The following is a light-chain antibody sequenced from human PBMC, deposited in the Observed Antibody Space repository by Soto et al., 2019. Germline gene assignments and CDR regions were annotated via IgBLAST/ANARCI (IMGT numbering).Light chain of an antibody. CDR2: EVS. CDR3: SSYTTSITYV. V-gene: IGLV2-14*01. J-gene: IGLJ1*01. Sequence: QSALTQPASVSGSPGQSITISCTGTSSDVGGYNYVSWYQQHPGKAPKLMIYEVSNRPSGVYSRFSGSKSGNTASLTISGLQAEDEADYYCSSYTTSITYVFGTGTKLTVL. CDR1: SSDVGGYNY.